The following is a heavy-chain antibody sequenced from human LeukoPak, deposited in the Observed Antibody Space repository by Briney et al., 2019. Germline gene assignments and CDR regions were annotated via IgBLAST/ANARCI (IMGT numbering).Heavy chain of an antibody. CDR1: GGSISSYY. CDR3: ARHPRLAVAGAWFDP. Sequence: SETLSLTCTVSGGSISSYYWSWIRQPPGKGLEWIGYIYYSGSTNYNPSLKSRVTISVDTSKNQFSLKLSSVTAADTAVYYCARHPRLAVAGAWFDPWGQGTLVTVSS. D-gene: IGHD6-19*01. V-gene: IGHV4-59*08. J-gene: IGHJ5*02. CDR2: IYYSGST.